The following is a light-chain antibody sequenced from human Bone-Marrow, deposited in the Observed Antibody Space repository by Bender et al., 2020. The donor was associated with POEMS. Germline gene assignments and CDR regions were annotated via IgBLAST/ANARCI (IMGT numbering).Light chain of an antibody. CDR3: SSYAGSNNLGV. CDR1: SSDVGAYNY. V-gene: IGLV2-8*01. J-gene: IGLJ3*02. CDR2: EVS. Sequence: QSALTQPASVSGFPGQSITISCTGTSSDVGAYNYVSWYQQHPGKAPKLMIYEVSKRPSGVPDRFSGSKSGNTASLTISGLQAGDEADYYCSSYAGSNNLGVFGGGTKLTVL.